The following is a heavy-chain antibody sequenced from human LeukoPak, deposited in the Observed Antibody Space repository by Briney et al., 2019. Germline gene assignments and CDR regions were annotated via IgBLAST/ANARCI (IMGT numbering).Heavy chain of an antibody. CDR3: ARVQATVEYYFDY. Sequence: SQTLPLTCTVSGGSISSGGYYWSWIRQHPGKGLEWIGYIYYSGSTYYNPSLKSRVTISVDTSKNQFSLKLSSVTAADTAVYYCARVQATVEYYFDYWGQGTLVTVSS. CDR1: GGSISSGGYY. J-gene: IGHJ4*02. CDR2: IYYSGST. V-gene: IGHV4-31*03. D-gene: IGHD4-23*01.